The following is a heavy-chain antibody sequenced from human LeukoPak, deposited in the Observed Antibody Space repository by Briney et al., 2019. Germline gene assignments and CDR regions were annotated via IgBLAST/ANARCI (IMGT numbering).Heavy chain of an antibody. Sequence: KPSETLSLTCTVSGGSISSYYWSWIRQPAGKGLEWIGRIYTSGSTNYNPSLKSRVTMSVDTSKNQFSLKLSSVTAADTAVYYCAREIAVAGTEGWSDPWGQGTLVTVSS. D-gene: IGHD6-19*01. CDR1: GGSISSYY. CDR3: AREIAVAGTEGWSDP. CDR2: IYTSGST. J-gene: IGHJ5*02. V-gene: IGHV4-4*07.